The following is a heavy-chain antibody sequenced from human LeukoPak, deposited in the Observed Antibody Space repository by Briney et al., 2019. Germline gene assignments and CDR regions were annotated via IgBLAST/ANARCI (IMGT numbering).Heavy chain of an antibody. Sequence: GGSLRLSCSASGITFSSYAMHWVRQAPGKGLEYVSAISSNGGSTYYADSVKGRFTISRDNSKNTLYLQMSSLRAEDTAVYYCVKDAYSSSPMYYFDYWGQGTLVTVSS. CDR1: GITFSSYA. D-gene: IGHD6-13*01. J-gene: IGHJ4*02. CDR3: VKDAYSSSPMYYFDY. CDR2: ISSNGGST. V-gene: IGHV3-64D*06.